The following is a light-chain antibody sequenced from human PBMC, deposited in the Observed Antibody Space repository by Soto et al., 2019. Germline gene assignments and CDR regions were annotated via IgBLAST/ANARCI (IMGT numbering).Light chain of an antibody. CDR2: EVS. CDR1: SSDVGGYNY. CDR3: SSYTSSSTEV. V-gene: IGLV2-14*03. J-gene: IGLJ1*01. Sequence: QSALTQPASVSGSPGQSITISCTGTSSDVGGYNYVSWYQQHPGKAPKVMIYEVSNRPSGVSSRFFGSKSGNTASLTISGLQAEDEADYYCSSYTSSSTEVFGTGTKLTVL.